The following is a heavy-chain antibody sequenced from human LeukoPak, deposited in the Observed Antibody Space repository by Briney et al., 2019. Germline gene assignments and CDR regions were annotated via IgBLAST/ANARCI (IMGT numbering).Heavy chain of an antibody. V-gene: IGHV3-30*02. J-gene: IGHJ4*02. CDR1: GFTFSSYG. CDR2: IRYDGSNK. Sequence: GGSLRLSCAASGFTFSSYGMHWVRQAPGKGLEWVAFIRYDGSNKYYADSMKGRFTISRDNSKNTLYLQMNSLRAEDTAVYYCAAAAGMVPFDYWGQGTLVTVSS. CDR3: AAAAGMVPFDY. D-gene: IGHD6-13*01.